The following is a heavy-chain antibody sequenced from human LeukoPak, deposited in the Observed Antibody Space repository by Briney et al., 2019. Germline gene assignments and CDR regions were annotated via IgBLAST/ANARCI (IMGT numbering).Heavy chain of an antibody. CDR1: GYTFTSYD. J-gene: IGHJ3*02. V-gene: IGHV1-8*01. CDR3: ARGGVVPAARHPFDI. Sequence: ASVKVSCKASGYTFTSYDINWVRQATGQGLEWMGWMNPNSGNTGYAQKFQGRVTMTRNTSISTAYMELSSLRSEDTAVYFCARGGVVPAARHPFDIWGQGTLVTVSS. CDR2: MNPNSGNT. D-gene: IGHD2-2*01.